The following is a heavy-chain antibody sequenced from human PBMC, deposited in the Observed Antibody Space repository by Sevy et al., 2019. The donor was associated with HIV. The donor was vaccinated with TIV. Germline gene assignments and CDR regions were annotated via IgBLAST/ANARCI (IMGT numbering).Heavy chain of an antibody. Sequence: GGSLRLSCAASGFTFSTYNMNWVRQAPGKGLEWVSSITDSSNYIYHADSGKGRFTISSDNAKNSLYLQMNSLRAEDTAVYFCASDRRTLNYYGSSCYNYYFDYWGQGTLVTVSS. CDR1: GFTFSTYN. CDR3: ASDRRTLNYYGSSCYNYYFDY. CDR2: ITDSSNYI. J-gene: IGHJ4*02. D-gene: IGHD3-22*01. V-gene: IGHV3-21*01.